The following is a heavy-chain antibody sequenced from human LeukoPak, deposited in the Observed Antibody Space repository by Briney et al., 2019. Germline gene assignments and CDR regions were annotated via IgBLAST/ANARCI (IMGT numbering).Heavy chain of an antibody. CDR2: IYPGDSDT. CDR1: GYSFTSYW. D-gene: IGHD3-3*01. V-gene: IGHV5-51*01. CDR3: ARAHYDFWSGYSPPFDY. J-gene: IGHJ4*02. Sequence: GESLKISCKGSGYSFTSYWIGWVRQMPGKGLEWMGIIYPGDSDTRYSPSFQGQVTISADKSISTAYLQWSSLKASDTAMYYCARAHYDFWSGYSPPFDYWGQGTLVTVSS.